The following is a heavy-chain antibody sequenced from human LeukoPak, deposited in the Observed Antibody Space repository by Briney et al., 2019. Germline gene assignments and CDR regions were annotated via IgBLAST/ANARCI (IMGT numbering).Heavy chain of an antibody. V-gene: IGHV4-4*07. D-gene: IGHD6-13*01. J-gene: IGHJ4*02. CDR1: GGSISSYY. CDR2: IYTSGST. Sequence: SKTLSLTCTVSGGSISSYYWSWIRQPAGKGLEWIGRIYTSGSTNYNPSLKSRVTMSVDTSKNQFSLKLSSVTAADTAVYYCASFTDSSSWYGGFDYWGQGTLVTVSS. CDR3: ASFTDSSSWYGGFDY.